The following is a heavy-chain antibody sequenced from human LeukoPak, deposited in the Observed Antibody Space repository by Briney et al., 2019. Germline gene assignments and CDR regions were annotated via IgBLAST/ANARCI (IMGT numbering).Heavy chain of an antibody. CDR3: ARETRLPHNDILINRRAFDI. V-gene: IGHV3-30*03. CDR1: GFTFSRHG. Sequence: PGGSLRLSCAPSGFTFSRHGMHWVRQAPGKGLEWVAVISNDGHFKYYADSVKGRFTISRDNSKSTLFLQMNSLTIEDTAVYYCARETRLPHNDILINRRAFDIWGQGTILTVSS. D-gene: IGHD3-9*01. J-gene: IGHJ3*02. CDR2: ISNDGHFK.